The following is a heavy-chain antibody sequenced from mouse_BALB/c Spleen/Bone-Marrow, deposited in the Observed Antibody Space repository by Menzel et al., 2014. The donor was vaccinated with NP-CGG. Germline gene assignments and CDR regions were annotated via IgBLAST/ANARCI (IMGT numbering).Heavy chain of an antibody. CDR1: GYAFSSYW. V-gene: IGHV1-80*01. Sequence: QVQLQQSGAELVRPGSSVRISCKASGYAFSSYWMTWVKQRPGQGLEWIGQIYPGDGETNYNGKFKGKATLTADKSSSTAYMRLSGLTSEDSADYFCAKVKTGFAYWGQGTLVTVSA. J-gene: IGHJ3*01. CDR3: AKVKTGFAY. D-gene: IGHD2-12*01. CDR2: IYPGDGET.